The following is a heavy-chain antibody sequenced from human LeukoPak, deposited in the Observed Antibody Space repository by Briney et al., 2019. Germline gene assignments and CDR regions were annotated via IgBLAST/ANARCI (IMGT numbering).Heavy chain of an antibody. CDR3: AISGRDGFHSLY. Sequence: GESLKISCKGSGYRFNSYWIGWVRQMPGKGLEWMGIIFPDDSDTRYSPSFQGQVTISADKSISTAYIQWSTLKASDTAMYYCAISGRDGFHSLYWGQGTLVTVSS. CDR1: GYRFNSYW. J-gene: IGHJ4*02. V-gene: IGHV5-51*01. D-gene: IGHD5-24*01. CDR2: IFPDDSDT.